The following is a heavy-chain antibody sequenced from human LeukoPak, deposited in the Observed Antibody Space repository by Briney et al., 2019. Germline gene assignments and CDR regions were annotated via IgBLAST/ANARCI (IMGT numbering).Heavy chain of an antibody. CDR3: AKDSHCSGGSCIDY. Sequence: GGSLRLSCAASGFTFSSYGMHWVRQAPGKGLEWVAVISYDGSNKYYADSVKGRCTISRDKSKNTLYLQMNSLRAEDTAVYYCAKDSHCSGGSCIDYWGQGTLVTVSS. CDR1: GFTFSSYG. D-gene: IGHD2-15*01. J-gene: IGHJ4*02. CDR2: ISYDGSNK. V-gene: IGHV3-30*18.